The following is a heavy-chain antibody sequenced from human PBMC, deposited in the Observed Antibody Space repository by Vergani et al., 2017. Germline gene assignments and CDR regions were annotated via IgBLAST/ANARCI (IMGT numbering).Heavy chain of an antibody. Sequence: QVQLQESGPGLVKPSQTLSLTCTVSGGSISSGDYYWSWIRQPPGKGLEWIGHIYYSGSTYYNPSLKSRVTISVDTSKNQFSLKLSSVTAADTAVYYCARDSDSSSWYGFMVGYFDYWGQGTLVTVSS. J-gene: IGHJ4*02. CDR1: GGSISSGDYY. V-gene: IGHV4-30-4*08. CDR2: IYYSGST. CDR3: ARDSDSSSWYGFMVGYFDY. D-gene: IGHD6-13*01.